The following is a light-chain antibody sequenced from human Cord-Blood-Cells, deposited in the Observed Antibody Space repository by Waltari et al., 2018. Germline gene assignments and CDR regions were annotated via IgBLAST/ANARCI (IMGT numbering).Light chain of an antibody. CDR2: GNS. CDR3: QSYDSSLSGSV. Sequence: QSVLTQPPSVSGDPGQRVTISCTGSSSNIGAGYDVHWYQQLPGTAPKLLIYGNSNRPSGVPDRFSGSKSGTSASLAITGLQAEDEAGYYCQSYDSSLSGSVFGGGTKLTVL. V-gene: IGLV1-40*01. J-gene: IGLJ2*01. CDR1: SSNIGAGYD.